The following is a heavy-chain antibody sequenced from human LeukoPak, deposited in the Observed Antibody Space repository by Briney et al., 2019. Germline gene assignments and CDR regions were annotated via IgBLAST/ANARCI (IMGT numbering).Heavy chain of an antibody. J-gene: IGHJ4*02. CDR1: GFTFSSYE. D-gene: IGHD3-16*01. CDR3: AGRVFLDY. CDR2: ISSSGTTI. Sequence: GGSLRLFSTASGFTFSSYEMNWVRQAPGKGLEWVSYISSSGTTIYYTDSVKGRFTISRDNAKNSLYLQMNRLRVEDTAVYYCAGRVFLDYWGQGTLVTVSS. V-gene: IGHV3-48*03.